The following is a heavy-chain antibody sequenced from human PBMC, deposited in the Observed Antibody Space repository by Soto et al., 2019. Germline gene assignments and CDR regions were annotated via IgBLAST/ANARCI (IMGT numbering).Heavy chain of an antibody. CDR2: INAGNGNT. Sequence: ASVKGSCNASGYTFTSYAMHWVRQAPGQRLEWMGWINAGNGNTKYSQKFQGRVTITRDTSASTAHMELSSLRSEDTAVYYCASEIAPGLGFDPWGQGTLVTVS. D-gene: IGHD3-22*01. V-gene: IGHV1-3*01. CDR3: ASEIAPGLGFDP. CDR1: GYTFTSYA. J-gene: IGHJ5*02.